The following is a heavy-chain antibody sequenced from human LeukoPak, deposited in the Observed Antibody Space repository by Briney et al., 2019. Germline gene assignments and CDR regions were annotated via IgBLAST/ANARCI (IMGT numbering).Heavy chain of an antibody. CDR3: AKDARARGYSYGYDY. CDR2: ISGSGGST. V-gene: IGHV3-23*01. Sequence: GGSLRLSCAASGFTFSSYAMSWVRQAPGKGLEWVSAISGSGGSTYYADFVKGRFTISRDNSKNTLYLQMNSLRAEDTAVYYCAKDARARGYSYGYDYWGQGTLVTVSS. D-gene: IGHD5-18*01. J-gene: IGHJ4*02. CDR1: GFTFSSYA.